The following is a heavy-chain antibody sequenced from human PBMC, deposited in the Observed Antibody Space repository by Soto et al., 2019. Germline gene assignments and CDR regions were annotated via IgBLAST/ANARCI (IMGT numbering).Heavy chain of an antibody. J-gene: IGHJ3*02. Sequence: QITLKESGPTLVKPTQTLTLTCPFSGFSLSTSGVGVGWIRQPPGKALEWLALIYWDDDKRYSPSLKSRLTITKVTSKNQVVLTISNMDPVDTATYYCAHYFYILFDDAFEIWGQWTMVTVSS. CDR2: IYWDDDK. D-gene: IGHD3-10*02. V-gene: IGHV2-5*02. CDR1: GFSLSTSGVG. CDR3: AHYFYILFDDAFEI.